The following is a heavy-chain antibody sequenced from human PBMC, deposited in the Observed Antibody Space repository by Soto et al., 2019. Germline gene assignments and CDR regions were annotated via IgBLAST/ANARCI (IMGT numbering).Heavy chain of an antibody. CDR1: GFTFSSYA. Sequence: QVQLVESGGGVVQPGRSLRLSCAASGFTFSSYAMHWVRQAPGKGLEWVAVISYDGSNKYYADSVKGRFTISRDNSKNTLYLQMNSLRAEDTAVYYCARDFGPRSSSGYERDAFDIWGQGTMVTVSS. CDR2: ISYDGSNK. CDR3: ARDFGPRSSSGYERDAFDI. J-gene: IGHJ3*02. V-gene: IGHV3-30-3*01. D-gene: IGHD3-22*01.